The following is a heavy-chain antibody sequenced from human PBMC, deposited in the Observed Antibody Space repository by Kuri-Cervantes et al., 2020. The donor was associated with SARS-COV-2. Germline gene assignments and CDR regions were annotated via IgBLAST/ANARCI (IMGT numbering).Heavy chain of an antibody. CDR2: IYTSGST. V-gene: IGHV4-61*02. D-gene: IGHD5-18*01. J-gene: IGHJ4*02. Sequence: SETLSLTCTVSGGSISSGSYYWSWIRQPAGKGLEWIGRIYTSGSTNYNPSLKSRVTISVDTSKNQFSLKLSSVTAADTAVYYCARHEGWFPLWLPFDYWGQGTLVTVSS. CDR1: GGSISSGSYY. CDR3: ARHEGWFPLWLPFDY.